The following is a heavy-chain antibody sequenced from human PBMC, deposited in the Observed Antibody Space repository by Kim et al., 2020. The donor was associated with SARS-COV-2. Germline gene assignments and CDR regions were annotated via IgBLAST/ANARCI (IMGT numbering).Heavy chain of an antibody. V-gene: IGHV4-31*02. D-gene: IGHD2-2*01. Sequence: PSSKSRVTISVDTSKNQFSLKLSSVTAADTAVYYCASYCSSTSCYYAFDIWGQGTMVTVSS. CDR3: ASYCSSTSCYYAFDI. J-gene: IGHJ3*02.